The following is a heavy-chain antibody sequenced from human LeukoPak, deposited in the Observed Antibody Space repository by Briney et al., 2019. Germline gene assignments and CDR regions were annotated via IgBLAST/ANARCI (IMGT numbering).Heavy chain of an antibody. CDR2: ISGGGST. CDR1: GFTLSSYA. CDR3: AKVSGSRDLHI. J-gene: IGHJ6*02. V-gene: IGHV3-23*01. Sequence: GSLRLSCAASGFTLSSYAMTWVRQAPGKGLEWVSGISGGGSTDYADSVKGRFTISRDNSKNTLYLQMNSLRAEDTAVYYCAKVSGSRDLHIWGQGTTVTVSS. D-gene: IGHD3-3*01.